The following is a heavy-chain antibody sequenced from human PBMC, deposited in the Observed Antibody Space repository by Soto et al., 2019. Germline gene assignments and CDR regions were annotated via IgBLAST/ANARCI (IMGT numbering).Heavy chain of an antibody. J-gene: IGHJ6*02. CDR3: ARVGCSGASCYSIDYYSYAMDV. CDR1: GGSVSIGGYF. V-gene: IGHV4-61*08. D-gene: IGHD2-15*01. CDR2: IYYSGST. Sequence: SETLSLTCTVSGGSVSIGGYFWSWIRQPPGKGLEWIGFIYYSGSTNYNPSLKSRVTISIDTSKNQFALNVSSVTAADTAVYYCARVGCSGASCYSIDYYSYAMDVWGQGPSVTVSS.